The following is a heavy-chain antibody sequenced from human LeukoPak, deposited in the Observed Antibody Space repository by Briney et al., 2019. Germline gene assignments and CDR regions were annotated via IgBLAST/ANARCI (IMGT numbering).Heavy chain of an antibody. CDR3: AKGYYDILTGYYTVPFDY. CDR2: ISAASHGI. V-gene: IGHV3-48*04. CDR1: GFTFTVYS. D-gene: IGHD3-9*01. Sequence: GGSLRLSCAASGFTFTVYSMTWVRQAPGKGLEWISHISAASHGIYYADSVKGRFTISRDNAKNSLYLQMNSLRAEDTAVYYCAKGYYDILTGYYTVPFDYWGQGTLVTVSS. J-gene: IGHJ4*02.